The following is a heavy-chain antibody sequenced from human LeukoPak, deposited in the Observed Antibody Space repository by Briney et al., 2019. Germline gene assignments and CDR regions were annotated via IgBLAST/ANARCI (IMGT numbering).Heavy chain of an antibody. D-gene: IGHD7-27*01. V-gene: IGHV3-33*01. J-gene: IGHJ3*02. CDR1: GFTFSIYG. Sequence: GRSLRLSCAASGFTFSIYGMHWVRQAPGKGLKWVAVIWDDGSNKYYEDSVKGRFTISRDNSKNTLYLHMNSLRTEDTAVYYCARDRVYLGREDAFDIWGQGTMVTVSS. CDR3: ARDRVYLGREDAFDI. CDR2: IWDDGSNK.